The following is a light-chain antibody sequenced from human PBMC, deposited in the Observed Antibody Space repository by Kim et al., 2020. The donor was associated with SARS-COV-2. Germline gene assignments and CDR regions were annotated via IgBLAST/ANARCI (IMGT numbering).Light chain of an antibody. J-gene: IGKJ5*01. CDR1: QSISTH. Sequence: SVGDRVFITCRTSQSISTHLNWYRQKQRKAPELLIYAASTLQTGVPSRFSGSGSGTEFTLTIRALQPGDSATYFCQQGYSSPQITFGQGTRLEIK. CDR2: AAS. V-gene: IGKV1-39*01. CDR3: QQGYSSPQIT.